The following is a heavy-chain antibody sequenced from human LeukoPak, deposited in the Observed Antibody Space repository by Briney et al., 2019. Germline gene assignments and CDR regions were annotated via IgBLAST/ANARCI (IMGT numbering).Heavy chain of an antibody. J-gene: IGHJ6*03. Sequence: GASVKVSCKASGYTFTSYDINWVRQATGQGLEWMGWMNPNSGNTGYAQKFQGRVTITRNTSISTAYMELSSLRSEDTAVYYCAGNYDILTGYYSPHYYMDVWGKGTTVTISS. CDR2: MNPNSGNT. V-gene: IGHV1-8*01. D-gene: IGHD3-9*01. CDR3: AGNYDILTGYYSPHYYMDV. CDR1: GYTFTSYD.